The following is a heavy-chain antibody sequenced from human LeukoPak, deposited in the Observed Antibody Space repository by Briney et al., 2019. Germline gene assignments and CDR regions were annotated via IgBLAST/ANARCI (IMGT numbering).Heavy chain of an antibody. CDR3: VRRIAVTGSFDY. D-gene: IGHD6-19*01. CDR1: GGSISSSNW. CDR2: IYHSGST. Sequence: PSGTLSLTCAVSGGSISSSNWWSWVRQPPGKGLEWIGEIYHSGSTNYNPSLKSRVTISIITSKNQFSLKLSSVTATDTALYYCVRRIAVTGSFDYWGQGTLVTVSS. V-gene: IGHV4-4*02. J-gene: IGHJ4*02.